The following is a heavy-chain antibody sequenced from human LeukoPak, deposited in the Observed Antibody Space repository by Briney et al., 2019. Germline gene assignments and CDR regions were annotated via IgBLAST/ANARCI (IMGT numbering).Heavy chain of an antibody. CDR1: GFTFSNYA. CDR2: IDDSAFRA. J-gene: IGHJ5*02. CDR3: ATGGARWFDP. Sequence: PGGSLRLSFAASGFTFSNYAMSWVRQAPGKGLEWVSSIDDSAFRAYYADSVKGRFTISRDNSKNTLYLQMNSLTAGDTAVYYCATGGARWFDPWGQGTLVTISS. D-gene: IGHD3-16*01. V-gene: IGHV3-23*01.